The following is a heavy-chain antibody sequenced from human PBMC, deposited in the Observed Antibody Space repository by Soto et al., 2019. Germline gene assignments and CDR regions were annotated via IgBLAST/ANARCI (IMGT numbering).Heavy chain of an antibody. CDR3: ARERRMGPRGWADP. CDR2: INPSGGST. V-gene: IGHV1-46*03. J-gene: IGHJ5*02. Sequence: ASVKVSCKASGYTFTSYYMHWVRQAPGQGREWMGIINPSGGSTSYAQKFQGRVTMTRDTSTSTVYMELSSLRSEDTAVYFCARERRMGPRGWADPLGQGSLVTVSS. CDR1: GYTFTSYY. D-gene: IGHD1-1*01.